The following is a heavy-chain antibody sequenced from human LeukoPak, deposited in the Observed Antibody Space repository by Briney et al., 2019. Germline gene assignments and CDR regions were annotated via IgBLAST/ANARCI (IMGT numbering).Heavy chain of an antibody. Sequence: SETLSLTCTVSGGSIRSGSHYWAWIRQPPGKGLEWIGSIDYSGSTYYNPSLENRVTISIDTSKNHFSLKLSSLSAADTSVYYCAKRDDSGGNLVDLWGQGTLGTAS. CDR1: GGSIRSGSHY. V-gene: IGHV4-39*02. D-gene: IGHD3-22*01. J-gene: IGHJ4*02. CDR2: IDYSGST. CDR3: AKRDDSGGNLVDL.